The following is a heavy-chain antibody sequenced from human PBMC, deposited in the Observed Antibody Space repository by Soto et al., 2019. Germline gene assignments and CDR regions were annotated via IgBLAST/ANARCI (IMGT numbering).Heavy chain of an antibody. Sequence: PSETLSLTCTVSGDSIVSKSYFWDWIRQPPGKGLEWIGTIYYSGSTYYYNPSLKSRVTISVDTSKNQFSLNLNSVTAADTAVYYCARQSSAAMSASSWNNYWGQGSLVTVSS. CDR2: IYYSGSTY. D-gene: IGHD6-13*01. CDR1: GDSIVSKSYF. V-gene: IGHV4-39*01. CDR3: ARQSSAAMSASSWNNY. J-gene: IGHJ4*02.